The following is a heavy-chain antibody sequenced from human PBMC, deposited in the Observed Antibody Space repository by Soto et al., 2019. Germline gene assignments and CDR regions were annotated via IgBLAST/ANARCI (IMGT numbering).Heavy chain of an antibody. CDR3: ASSSYYGILTGYYPATMDV. CDR1: GFTFSSYW. CDR2: INSDGSST. Sequence: GSLRLACAASGFTFSSYWMHWVRQAPGKGLVWVSRINSDGSSTSYADSVKGRFTISRDNAKNTLYLQMNSLRAEDTAVYYCASSSYYGILTGYYPATMDVWGQGTTVTVSS. V-gene: IGHV3-74*01. J-gene: IGHJ6*02. D-gene: IGHD3-9*01.